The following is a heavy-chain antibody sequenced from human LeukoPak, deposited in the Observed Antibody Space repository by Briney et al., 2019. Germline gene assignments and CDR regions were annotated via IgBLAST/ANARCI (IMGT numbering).Heavy chain of an antibody. CDR3: ARSGGYSSSWSL. CDR2: IYYSGST. CDR1: GGSISSYY. J-gene: IGHJ4*02. V-gene: IGHV4-59*01. Sequence: SETLSLTCTVSGGSISSYYWSWIRQPAGKGLEWIGYIYYSGSTNYNPSLKSRVTISVDTSKNQFSLKLNSVTAADTAVYYCARSGGYSSSWSLWGQGTLVTVSS. D-gene: IGHD6-13*01.